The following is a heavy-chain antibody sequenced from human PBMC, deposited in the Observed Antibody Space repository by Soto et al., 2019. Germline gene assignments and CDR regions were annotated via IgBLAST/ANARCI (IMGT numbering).Heavy chain of an antibody. Sequence: PRRSLRLSCAASGFTFTRYSMNWVRQAPGKWLEWVSSISSTTNYIYYGDSMKGRFTISRDNAKNSLYLEMNSLRAEDTAVYYFARESEGLISNFEYWGEGTLVTVS. CDR2: ISSTTNYI. CDR1: GFTFTRYS. J-gene: IGHJ4*02. V-gene: IGHV3-21*06. CDR3: ARESEGLISNFEY.